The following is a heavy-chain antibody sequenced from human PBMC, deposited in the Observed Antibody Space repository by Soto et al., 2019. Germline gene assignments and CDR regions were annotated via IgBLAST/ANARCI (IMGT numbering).Heavy chain of an antibody. CDR2: INPKSGGT. D-gene: IGHD2-8*01. CDR1: GYSFTDYH. CDR3: ARGDSTDCSNGVCSFFYNHDMDV. J-gene: IGHJ6*02. V-gene: IGHV1-2*04. Sequence: GASVKVSCKASGYSFTDYHIHWVRQAPGQGLEWLGRINPKSGGTSTAQKFQGWVTMTTDTSISTASMELTRLTSDDTAIYYCARGDSTDCSNGVCSFFYNHDMDVWGQGTTVTVSS.